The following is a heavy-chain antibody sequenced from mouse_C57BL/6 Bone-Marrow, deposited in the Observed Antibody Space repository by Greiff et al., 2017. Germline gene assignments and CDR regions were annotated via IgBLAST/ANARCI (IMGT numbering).Heavy chain of an antibody. CDR3: ARGGLLYFDY. D-gene: IGHD2-3*01. CDR2: IDPSDSYT. V-gene: IGHV1-50*01. J-gene: IGHJ2*01. CDR1: GYTFTSYW. Sequence: QVQLQQPGAELVKPGASVKLSCKASGYTFTSYWMQWVKQRPGQGLEWIGEIDPSDSYTNYNQKFKGKATLTVDTSSSTAYMQLNSLTSEDSAVYFCARGGLLYFDYWGQGTTLTVSS.